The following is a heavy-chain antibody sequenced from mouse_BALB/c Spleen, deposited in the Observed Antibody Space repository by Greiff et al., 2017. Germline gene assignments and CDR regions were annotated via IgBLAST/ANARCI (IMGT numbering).Heavy chain of an antibody. J-gene: IGHJ2*01. V-gene: IGHV14-3*02. CDR3: ASGSYYGNFYYVDY. CDR2: IDPANGNT. Sequence: VQLQQSGAELVKPGASVKLSCTASGFNINDTYMHWVKQRPEQGLEWIGRIDPANGNTKYDPKFQGKATITADTSSNTAYLQLSSLTSEDTAVYYCASGSYYGNFYYVDYGGGGTALAVSA. CDR1: GFNINDTY. D-gene: IGHD2-10*01.